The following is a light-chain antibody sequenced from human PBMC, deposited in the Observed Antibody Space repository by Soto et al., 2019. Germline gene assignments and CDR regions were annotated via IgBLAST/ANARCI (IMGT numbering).Light chain of an antibody. CDR3: QQYNDWLWT. J-gene: IGKJ1*01. V-gene: IGKV3-15*01. CDR1: HIVTYN. Sequence: ETILTHSPSTLSASPGERVSLSCRATHIVTYNLAWYQQKPGQSPRLLIYGASPRATGIPARFSGRGSGTEFPLTITSLQSEDFAVYYCQQYNDWLWTFGQGTKVDI. CDR2: GAS.